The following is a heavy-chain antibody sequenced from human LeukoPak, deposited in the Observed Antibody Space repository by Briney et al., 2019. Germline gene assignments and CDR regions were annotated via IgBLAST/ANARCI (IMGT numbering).Heavy chain of an antibody. V-gene: IGHV3-73*01. CDR1: GFTFSGST. J-gene: IGHJ6*02. Sequence: GGSLRLSCAASGFTFSGSTMHWVRPASGKGLEGVGRIRSKANDYATAYAASVKGRFTISRDDSKNTAYLQMSSLKNEDAAVYYCTSPIHNGDYDYYYGLELWGQGTTVTVSS. D-gene: IGHD4-17*01. CDR3: TSPIHNGDYDYYYGLEL. CDR2: IRSKANDYAT.